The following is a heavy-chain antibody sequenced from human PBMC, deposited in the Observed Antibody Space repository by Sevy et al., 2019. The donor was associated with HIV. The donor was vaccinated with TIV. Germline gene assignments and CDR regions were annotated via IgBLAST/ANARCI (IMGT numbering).Heavy chain of an antibody. J-gene: IGHJ6*02. Sequence: GGSLRLSCAASGFTFSYAWMSWVRQAPGKGLEWVGRIKSKADGGTTDYAAPVKGRFTISRDDSKNTLYLQMTSLKNADTAVYYCSTDPIIVLLVTDGMDVWGQGTTVTVSS. D-gene: IGHD2-8*02. CDR2: IKSKADGGTT. CDR3: STDPIIVLLVTDGMDV. V-gene: IGHV3-15*01. CDR1: GFTFSYAW.